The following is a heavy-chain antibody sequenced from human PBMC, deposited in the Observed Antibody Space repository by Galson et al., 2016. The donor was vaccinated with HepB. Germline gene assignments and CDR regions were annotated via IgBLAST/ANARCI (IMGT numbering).Heavy chain of an antibody. CDR2: CYYAANT. CDR3: ARVSHDSVDI. J-gene: IGHJ3*02. Sequence: SETLSLTCAVSGVPVTSGGYYWSWIRQPPGKGLEWIGYCYYAANTGYNPSLESRVTISRDTSKNHFSLTLNSLTAADTAVYYCARVSHDSVDIWGPGTMVTVSS. V-gene: IGHV4-61*03. CDR1: GVPVTSGGYY.